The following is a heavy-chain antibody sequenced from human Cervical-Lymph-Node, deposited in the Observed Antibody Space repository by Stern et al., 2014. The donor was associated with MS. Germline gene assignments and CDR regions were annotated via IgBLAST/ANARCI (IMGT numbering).Heavy chain of an antibody. V-gene: IGHV1-3*01. J-gene: IGHJ4*02. CDR2: INSANGIT. D-gene: IGHD2-2*01. Sequence: QVQLVQSGAEVKKPGASVRVSFHWVRQAPGQGLEWMGWINSANGITKSSQKFQGRVTIIRDTSASTVYMDLSSLKSGDTAVYYCARTASWAFDNWGQGTLVTVSS. CDR3: ARTASWAFDN.